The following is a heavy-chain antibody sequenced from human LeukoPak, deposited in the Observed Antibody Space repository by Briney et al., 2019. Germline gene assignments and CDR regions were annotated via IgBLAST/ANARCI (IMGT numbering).Heavy chain of an antibody. CDR3: ARDLLPLEAIVVAPNAFDI. J-gene: IGHJ3*02. CDR2: MNPNSGNT. V-gene: IGHV1-8*01. D-gene: IGHD2-15*01. Sequence: ASVKVSCKASGYTFTSYDINWVRQATGQGLEWMGWMNPNSGNTGYAQKFQGRVTMTRDTSISTAYMELSRLRSDDTAVYYCARDLLPLEAIVVAPNAFDIWGQGTMVTVSS. CDR1: GYTFTSYD.